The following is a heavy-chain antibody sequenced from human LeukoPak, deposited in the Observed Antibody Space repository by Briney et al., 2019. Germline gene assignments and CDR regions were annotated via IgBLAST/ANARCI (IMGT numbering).Heavy chain of an antibody. V-gene: IGHV3-23*01. CDR1: GFTFSSYA. CDR2: ISGSGGST. Sequence: PGGSLRLSCAASGFTFSSYAMSWVRQAPGKGLEWVSAISGSGGSTYYADSVKGRFTISRDNSKNTLYLQMNSLRAEDTAVYYCAKGNYYDGILYYYEEAFDIWGEGTMVTVSS. J-gene: IGHJ3*02. CDR3: AKGNYYDGILYYYEEAFDI. D-gene: IGHD3-22*01.